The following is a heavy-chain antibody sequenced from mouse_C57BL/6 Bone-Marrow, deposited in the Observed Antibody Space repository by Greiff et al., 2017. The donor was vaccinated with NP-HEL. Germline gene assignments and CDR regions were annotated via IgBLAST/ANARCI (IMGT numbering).Heavy chain of an antibody. J-gene: IGHJ2*01. CDR3: AREENYYGPFDY. V-gene: IGHV1-22*01. D-gene: IGHD1-1*01. CDR2: INPNNGGT. Sequence: VQLKESGPELVKPGASVKMSCKASGYTFTDYNMHWVKQSHGKSLEWIGYINPNNGGTSYNQKFKGKATLTVNKSSSTAYMELRSLTSEDSAVYYCAREENYYGPFDYWGQGTTLTVSS. CDR1: GYTFTDYN.